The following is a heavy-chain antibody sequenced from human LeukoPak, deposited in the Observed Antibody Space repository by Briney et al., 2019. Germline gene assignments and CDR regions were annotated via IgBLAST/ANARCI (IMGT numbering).Heavy chain of an antibody. J-gene: IGHJ4*02. D-gene: IGHD3-22*01. Sequence: SETLSLTCTVSGYSISSGYYWGWVRQPPGKGLEWIGSICHSGSTYYNPSLKSRVTISVDTSKNQFSLKLSSVTAADTAVYYCAREDSSGYYRTPYYFDYWGQGTLVTVSS. CDR1: GYSISSGYY. CDR3: AREDSSGYYRTPYYFDY. V-gene: IGHV4-38-2*02. CDR2: ICHSGST.